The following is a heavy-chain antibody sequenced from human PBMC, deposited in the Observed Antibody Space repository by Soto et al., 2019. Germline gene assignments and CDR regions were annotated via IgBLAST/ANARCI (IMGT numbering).Heavy chain of an antibody. CDR2: IIPLYGSA. J-gene: IGHJ6*02. CDR3: ALRTSVTMVRGIPYYYAMDV. CDR1: GGTFSSHS. D-gene: IGHD3-10*01. Sequence: QVHLVQSGIEVKKPGSSVRVSCKSFGGTFSSHSISWVRQAPGQGLQWMAGIIPLYGSANYAQKFQGRVTIIADESTSTAYMELSSLRYEDTAVYYCALRTSVTMVRGIPYYYAMDVWGQGTTVTVSS. V-gene: IGHV1-69*01.